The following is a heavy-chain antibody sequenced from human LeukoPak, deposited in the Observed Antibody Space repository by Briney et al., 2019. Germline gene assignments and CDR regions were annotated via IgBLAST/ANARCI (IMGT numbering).Heavy chain of an antibody. Sequence: PSETLSLTCTVFGGSFTDYFWTWIRHSPGKGLEWIGEINDYTGDTKYNPSLNSRVSVSLEKSKNQLSLELRSVTAADTAVYYCARGRIAKIVVVHSFTYGMDVWGQGTTVTVSS. D-gene: IGHD3-22*01. CDR2: INDYTGDT. CDR1: GGSFTDYF. CDR3: ARGRIAKIVVVHSFTYGMDV. J-gene: IGHJ6*02. V-gene: IGHV4-34*01.